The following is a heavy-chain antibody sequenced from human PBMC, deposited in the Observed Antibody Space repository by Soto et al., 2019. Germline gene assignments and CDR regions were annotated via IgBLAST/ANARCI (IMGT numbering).Heavy chain of an antibody. V-gene: IGHV1-69*01. J-gene: IGHJ4*02. CDR3: ARGHDYDFWSGYSYYFDY. CDR2: IIPIFGTA. Sequence: QVQLVQSGAEVKKPGSSVKVSCKASGGTFSSYAISWVRQAPGQGLEWMGGIIPIFGTANHAQKFQGRVTITADESTSTAYMELSSLRSEDTAVYYCARGHDYDFWSGYSYYFDYWGQGTLVTVSS. CDR1: GGTFSSYA. D-gene: IGHD3-3*01.